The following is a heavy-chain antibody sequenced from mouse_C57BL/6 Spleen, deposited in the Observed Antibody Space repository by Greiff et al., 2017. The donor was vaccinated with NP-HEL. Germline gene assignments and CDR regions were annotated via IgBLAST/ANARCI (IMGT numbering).Heavy chain of an antibody. V-gene: IGHV14-4*01. J-gene: IGHJ3*01. Sequence: EVQLQQSGAELVRPGASVKLSCTASGFNIKDDYMHWVKQRPEQGLEWIGWIDPENGDTEYASKLQGKATITADTSSNTAYLQLSSLTSEDTAVYYCTTPITTVVAPGFAYWGQGTLVTVSA. CDR3: TTPITTVVAPGFAY. D-gene: IGHD1-1*01. CDR2: IDPENGDT. CDR1: GFNIKDDY.